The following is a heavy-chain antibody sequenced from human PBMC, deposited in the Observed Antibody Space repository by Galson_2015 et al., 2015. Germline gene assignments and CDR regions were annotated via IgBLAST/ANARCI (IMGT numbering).Heavy chain of an antibody. CDR2: ISYDGSNK. Sequence: SLRLSCAASGFTFSSYAMHWVRQAPGKGLEWVAVISYDGSNKYYADSVKGRFTISRDNSKNTLYLQRNSLRAEDTAVYYCASSRGYYYDSSGISPLYYWGQGTLVTVSS. D-gene: IGHD3-22*01. CDR1: GFTFSSYA. CDR3: ASSRGYYYDSSGISPLYY. J-gene: IGHJ4*02. V-gene: IGHV3-30-3*01.